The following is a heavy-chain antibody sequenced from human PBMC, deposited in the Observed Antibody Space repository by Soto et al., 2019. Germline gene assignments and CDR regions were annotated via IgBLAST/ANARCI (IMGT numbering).Heavy chain of an antibody. Sequence: GGSLRLSCAASGFTFSSYAMHWVRQAPGKGLEWVAVISYDGSNKYYADSVKGRFTISRDNSKNTLYLQMNSLRAEDTAVYYCARTYCSSTSCYSYYYYGMDVWDQGTTVTVSS. V-gene: IGHV3-30-3*01. CDR1: GFTFSSYA. J-gene: IGHJ6*02. D-gene: IGHD2-2*02. CDR3: ARTYCSSTSCYSYYYYGMDV. CDR2: ISYDGSNK.